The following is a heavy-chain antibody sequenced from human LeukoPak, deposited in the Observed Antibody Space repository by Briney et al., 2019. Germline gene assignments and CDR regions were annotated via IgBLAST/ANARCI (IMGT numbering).Heavy chain of an antibody. Sequence: QPGRSLRLSCAASGFIFSSYGMHWVRQAPGKGLEWVARIWHDGSNDDYADSVKGRFTISRDNSKNTLYLQMNSLRAEDTAIDYCAKVTGDYYDTSGAFDYWGQGTLVTVSS. CDR3: AKVTGDYYDTSGAFDY. J-gene: IGHJ4*02. D-gene: IGHD3-22*01. CDR1: GFIFSSYG. CDR2: IWHDGSND. V-gene: IGHV3-33*06.